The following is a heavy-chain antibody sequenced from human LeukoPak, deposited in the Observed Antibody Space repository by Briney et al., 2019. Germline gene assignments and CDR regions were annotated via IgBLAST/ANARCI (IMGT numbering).Heavy chain of an antibody. J-gene: IGHJ4*02. D-gene: IGHD1-26*01. CDR2: INPNGGGT. Sequence: GASVKVSCKASGNTFTAYYLHWVRQAPGQGLEWMGWINPNGGGTTYAQKFQGRVTVTSDTSISTTYMGLSRLRSDDTAVYYCARGGSYFTSWGQGTLVTVSS. CDR1: GNTFTAYY. V-gene: IGHV1-2*02. CDR3: ARGGSYFTS.